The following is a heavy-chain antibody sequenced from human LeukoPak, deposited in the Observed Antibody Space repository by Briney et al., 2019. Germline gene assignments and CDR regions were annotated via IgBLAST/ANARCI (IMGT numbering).Heavy chain of an antibody. CDR2: IYTTGGT. V-gene: IGHV4-61*02. D-gene: IGHD3-16*01. CDR1: SGAISSGNYY. CDR3: AIPRGTEDDAFDI. J-gene: IGHJ3*02. Sequence: PSETLSLTCTVSSGAISSGNYYWSWLRQPAGKGLEWIGRIYTTGGTNYNPSLKSRLTISIDTSKSQFSLKLSSVTAADTAVYYCAIPRGTEDDAFDIWGQGIMVTVSS.